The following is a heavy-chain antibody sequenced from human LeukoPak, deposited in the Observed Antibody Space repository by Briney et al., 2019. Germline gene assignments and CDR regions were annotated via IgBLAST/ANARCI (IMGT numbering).Heavy chain of an antibody. V-gene: IGHV3-15*01. D-gene: IGHD4-17*01. J-gene: IGHJ4*02. CDR1: RFTFSNAY. Sequence: GGSLRLSCAASRFTFSNAYIMWVRQAPGKWLEWVGRIKSRGDGGTTDYAAPVKDRFTISRDDSKNTLYLQMNSLKTEDTAIYYCTSEEDDYRGRTGYWGQGTLVTVSS. CDR3: TSEEDDYRGRTGY. CDR2: IKSRGDGGTT.